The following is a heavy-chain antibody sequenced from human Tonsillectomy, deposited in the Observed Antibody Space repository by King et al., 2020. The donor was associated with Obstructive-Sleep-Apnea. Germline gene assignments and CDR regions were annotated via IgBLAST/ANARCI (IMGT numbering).Heavy chain of an antibody. CDR1: GGSISSFY. CDR2: IYYGGRT. J-gene: IGHJ3*01. D-gene: IGHD2-15*01. Sequence: LQLQESGPGLVKPSETLSLTCTVSGGSISSFYWGWIRQPPGKGLEWIGYIYYGGRTNYNPSLKSRVTISVDTSKKQFSLRLSSVTAADTAAYYCARDWSGGRDPPFAFCGQGTMRTVS. CDR3: ARDWSGGRDPPFAF. V-gene: IGHV4-59*12.